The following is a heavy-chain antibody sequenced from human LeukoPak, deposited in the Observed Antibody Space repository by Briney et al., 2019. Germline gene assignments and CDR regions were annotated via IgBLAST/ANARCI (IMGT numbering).Heavy chain of an antibody. CDR1: GGSISNYY. J-gene: IGHJ3*01. CDR3: ARSYGDYITGAYAFDV. D-gene: IGHD4-17*01. CDR2: IYYSGST. V-gene: IGHV4-59*08. Sequence: SETLSLTCTVSGGSISNYYWSWIRQPPEKGLEWIGHIYYSGSTNYNPSLKSRLTISVDTSKNQFSLKLSSVTAADTAVYYCARSYGDYITGAYAFDVWGQGTMVTVSS.